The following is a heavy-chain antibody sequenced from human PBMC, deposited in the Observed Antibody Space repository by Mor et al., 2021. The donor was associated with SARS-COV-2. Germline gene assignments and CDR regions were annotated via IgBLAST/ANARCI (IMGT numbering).Heavy chain of an antibody. CDR3: AKVFSYGDLAPDAFDI. J-gene: IGHJ3*02. CDR2: IGWNSGSI. D-gene: IGHD4-17*01. Sequence: MHWVRQAPGKGLEWVSGIGWNSGSIGYADSVKGRFTISRDNAKNSLYLQMNSLRAEDTALYYCAKVFSYGDLAPDAFDIWGQG. V-gene: IGHV3-9*01.